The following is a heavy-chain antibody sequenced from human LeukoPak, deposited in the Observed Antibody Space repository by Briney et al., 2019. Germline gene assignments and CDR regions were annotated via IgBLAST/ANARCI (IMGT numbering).Heavy chain of an antibody. V-gene: IGHV4-38-2*02. CDR1: GYSLSSGFY. Sequence: SETLTLTCTVSGYSLSSGFYWGWIRQPPGKGLEWIATMFHSGSTYYNPSLESRVTISMDTSKNQFSLRLISVTAADTTLYYCARFGTRDNCCHPGVDTWGQGTPVTVSS. CDR2: MFHSGST. D-gene: IGHD1-1*01. J-gene: IGHJ5*02. CDR3: ARFGTRDNCCHPGVDT.